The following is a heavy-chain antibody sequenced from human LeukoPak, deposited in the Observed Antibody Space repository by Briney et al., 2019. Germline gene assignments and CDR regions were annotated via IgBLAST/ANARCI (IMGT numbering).Heavy chain of an antibody. CDR1: GFTFRSYG. CDR3: ARDPQESTYYYGMDV. J-gene: IGHJ6*02. CDR2: ISYDGTNK. V-gene: IGHV3-30*03. Sequence: PGGSLRLSCAASGFTFRSYGMHWVRQAPGKGLDWVAVISYDGTNKYHADSVKGRFTISRDNSKNTLYLQMNSLRAEDTAAYYWARDPQESTYYYGMDVWGQGTTVTVSS. D-gene: IGHD2-2*01.